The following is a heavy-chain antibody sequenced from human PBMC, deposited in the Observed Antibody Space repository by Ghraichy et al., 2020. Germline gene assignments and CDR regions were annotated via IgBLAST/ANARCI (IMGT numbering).Heavy chain of an antibody. CDR3: AKGKVYYDSSGYSPEGY. D-gene: IGHD3-22*01. V-gene: IGHV3-23*01. CDR1: GFTFSSYA. Sequence: GESLNISCAASGFTFSSYAMSWVRQAPGKGLEWVSAISGSGGSTYYADSVKGRFTISRDNSKNTLYLQMNSLRAEDTAVYYCAKGKVYYDSSGYSPEGYWGQGTLVTVSS. CDR2: ISGSGGST. J-gene: IGHJ4*02.